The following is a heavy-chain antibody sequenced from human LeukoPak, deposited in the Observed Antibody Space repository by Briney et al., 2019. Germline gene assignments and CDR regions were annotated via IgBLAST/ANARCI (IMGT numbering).Heavy chain of an antibody. CDR1: GFTFSSYA. CDR3: AKGETGYSSGWYPPPFDY. D-gene: IGHD6-19*01. Sequence: PGGSLRLSCAASGFTFSSYAMSWVRQAPGKGLEWVSAISGSGGSTYYADSVKGRFTISRDNSKNTLYLQMNSLRAEDTAVYYCAKGETGYSSGWYPPPFDYWGQGTLVTVSS. V-gene: IGHV3-23*01. J-gene: IGHJ4*02. CDR2: ISGSGGST.